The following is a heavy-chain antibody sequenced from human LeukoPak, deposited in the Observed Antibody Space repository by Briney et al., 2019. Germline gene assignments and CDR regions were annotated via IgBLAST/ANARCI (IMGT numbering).Heavy chain of an antibody. J-gene: IGHJ3*02. CDR2: ISSSSSNI. CDR1: GFTFSSYS. CDR3: ARDRMVYGLAHAFDI. Sequence: PGGSLRLSCAASGFTFSSYSMNWVRQAPGKGLEWVSSISSSSSNIYYADSVKGRFTISRDNAKNSLYLQMSSLRAADTAVYYCARDRMVYGLAHAFDIWGQGTMVTVSS. V-gene: IGHV3-21*01. D-gene: IGHD2-8*01.